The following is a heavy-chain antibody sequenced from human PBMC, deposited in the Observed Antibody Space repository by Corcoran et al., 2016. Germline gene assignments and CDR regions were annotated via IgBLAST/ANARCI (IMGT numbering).Heavy chain of an antibody. CDR2: IYPGDSDT. CDR1: GYSFTSYW. V-gene: IGHV5-51*01. Sequence: EVQLVQSGAEVKKPGESLKISCKGSGYSFTSYWIGWVRQMPGKGLEWMGIIYPGDSDTRYSPSFQGQVTISADKSISTAYLQWSSLKASDTAMYYGARLNLGYCSITSCSTLVWFDPWGQGTLVTVSS. D-gene: IGHD2-2*01. CDR3: ARLNLGYCSITSCSTLVWFDP. J-gene: IGHJ5*02.